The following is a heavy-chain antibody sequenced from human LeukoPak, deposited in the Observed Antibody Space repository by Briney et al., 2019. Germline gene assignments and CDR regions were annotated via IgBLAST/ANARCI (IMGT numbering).Heavy chain of an antibody. CDR1: GGTFSGYA. D-gene: IGHD3-9*01. J-gene: IGHJ6*02. Sequence: SVKVSCKASGGTFSGYAISWVRQAPGQGLEWMGRVIPILGIANYAQKFQGRVTITADKSTSTAYMELSSLRSEDTAVYYCAAPPYYDILTADYYGMDVWGQGTTVTVSS. V-gene: IGHV1-69*04. CDR3: AAPPYYDILTADYYGMDV. CDR2: VIPILGIA.